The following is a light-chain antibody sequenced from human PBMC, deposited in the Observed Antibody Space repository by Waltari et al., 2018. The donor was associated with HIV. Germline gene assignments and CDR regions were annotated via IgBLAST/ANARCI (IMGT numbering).Light chain of an antibody. CDR2: WAS. CDR1: QNVLYSSDNKNY. J-gene: IGKJ4*01. CDR3: QQYYSIPLT. Sequence: DIVMTQSPDSLAVSLGERASINCTSSQNVLYSSDNKNYLAWYQHKPGQPPKLLLYWASTRESGVPDRFSGGGSGTDFTLTISSLQAEDVAVYYCQQYYSIPLTFGGGTKVEIK. V-gene: IGKV4-1*01.